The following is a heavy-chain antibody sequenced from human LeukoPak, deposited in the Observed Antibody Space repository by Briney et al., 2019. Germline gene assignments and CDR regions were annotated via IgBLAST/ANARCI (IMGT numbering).Heavy chain of an antibody. Sequence: ASVKVSCKASGYTFTGYYMHWVRQAPGQGLEWMGWINPNSGGTNYAQKFQGRVTMTRDTSTSTVYMELSSLRSEDTAVYYCAREVRQLPRFDYWGQGTLVTVSS. V-gene: IGHV1-2*02. CDR3: AREVRQLPRFDY. D-gene: IGHD2-2*01. J-gene: IGHJ4*02. CDR2: INPNSGGT. CDR1: GYTFTGYY.